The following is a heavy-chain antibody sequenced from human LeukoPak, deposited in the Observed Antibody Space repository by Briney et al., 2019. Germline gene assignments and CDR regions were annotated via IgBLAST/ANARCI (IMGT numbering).Heavy chain of an antibody. V-gene: IGHV3-30-3*01. J-gene: IGHJ4*02. D-gene: IGHD3-22*01. CDR3: ARDLDSSGYSPGGFDY. CDR2: ISYDGSNK. CDR1: GFTFSSYA. Sequence: PGGSLRLSCAASGFTFSSYAMHWVRQAPGKGLEWVAVISYDGSNKYYADSVKGRFTISRDNSKNTLYLQMNSLRAEDTAVYYCARDLDSSGYSPGGFDYWGQGTLVTVSS.